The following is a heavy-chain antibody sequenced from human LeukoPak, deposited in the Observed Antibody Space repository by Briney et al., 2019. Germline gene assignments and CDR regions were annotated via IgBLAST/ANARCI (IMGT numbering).Heavy chain of an antibody. CDR2: ISSSGSTI. Sequence: KSGGSLRLSCAAAGFTFSGYYMSWIRQAPGKGLEWVSYISSSGSTIYFADSVKGRFTVSRDNAKNSLSLQMNSLRAEDTAVYYCARDFWSGFYNNWFDPWGQGTLVSVSS. J-gene: IGHJ5*02. CDR1: GFTFSGYY. V-gene: IGHV3-11*01. D-gene: IGHD3-3*01. CDR3: ARDFWSGFYNNWFDP.